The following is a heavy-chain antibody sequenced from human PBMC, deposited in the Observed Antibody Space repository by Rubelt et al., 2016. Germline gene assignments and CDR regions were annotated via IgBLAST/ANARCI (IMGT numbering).Heavy chain of an antibody. D-gene: IGHD2-2*01. CDR3: ARHPGGTSCFDP. Sequence: QVQLQQWGAGLLKPSETLSLTCAVYGGSFSGYYWSWLRQPPGKGLEWIGSIYYRGSTYDNPSLRGRVTISVATSKNQFSLKLSSVTAADTAVYYWARHPGGTSCFDPWGQGTLVTVSS. V-gene: IGHV4-34*01. CDR1: GGSFSGYY. J-gene: IGHJ5*02. CDR2: IYYRGST.